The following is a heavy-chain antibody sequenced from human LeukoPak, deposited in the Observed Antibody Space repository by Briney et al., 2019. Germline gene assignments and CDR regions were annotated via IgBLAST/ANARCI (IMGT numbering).Heavy chain of an antibody. CDR1: GGSISSSSYY. CDR3: ARHRAKQVLRFLEWYTHSNWFDP. J-gene: IGHJ5*02. D-gene: IGHD3-3*01. V-gene: IGHV4-39*01. CDR2: IYYSGST. Sequence: SETLSLTCTVSGGSISSSSYYWGWIRQPPGKGLEWIGSIYYSGSTYYNPSLKSRVTISVDTSKNQFSLKLSSVTAADTAVYYCARHRAKQVLRFLEWYTHSNWFDPWGQGTLVTVSS.